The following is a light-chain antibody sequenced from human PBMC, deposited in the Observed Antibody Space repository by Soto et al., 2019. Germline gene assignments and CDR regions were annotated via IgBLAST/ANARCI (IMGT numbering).Light chain of an antibody. CDR1: SSDVGGYNY. V-gene: IGLV2-14*01. Sequence: QSALTQPASVSGSPGQSITISCTGTSSDVGGYNYVSWYQQYPGKAPKLMIYDVSYRPSGVSNRFSGSKSGNTASLTISGLQAEDEADYYCSSYTSSSAVLFGGGTKLTVL. CDR3: SSYTSSSAVL. CDR2: DVS. J-gene: IGLJ2*01.